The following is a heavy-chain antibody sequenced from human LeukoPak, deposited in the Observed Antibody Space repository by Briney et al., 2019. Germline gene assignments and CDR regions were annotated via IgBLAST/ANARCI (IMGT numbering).Heavy chain of an antibody. Sequence: SVKVSCKASGGTFSSYAISWVRQAPGQGLEWMGRIIPILGIANYAQKFQGRVTITADKSTSTAYMELSSLRSEDTAVYYCARDAGYSSSWTAYYFDYWGQGTLVTVSP. D-gene: IGHD6-13*01. CDR3: ARDAGYSSSWTAYYFDY. CDR1: GGTFSSYA. V-gene: IGHV1-69*04. CDR2: IIPILGIA. J-gene: IGHJ4*02.